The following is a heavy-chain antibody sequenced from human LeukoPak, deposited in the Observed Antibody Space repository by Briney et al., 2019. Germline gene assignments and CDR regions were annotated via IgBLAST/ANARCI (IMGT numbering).Heavy chain of an antibody. CDR3: AKGGDYDILTGYYDSDY. Sequence: GPCLRLSCAAAGFTFRNYAMSSVRQARGNGMEWVSAIGGGGGGTYYADSEKCRFTVSRDDSKNTLYLQMNTLRAEDTAVYYCAKGGDYDILTGYYDSDYWGQGTLVTVSS. V-gene: IGHV3-23*01. J-gene: IGHJ4*02. D-gene: IGHD3-9*01. CDR2: IGGGGGGT. CDR1: GFTFRNYA.